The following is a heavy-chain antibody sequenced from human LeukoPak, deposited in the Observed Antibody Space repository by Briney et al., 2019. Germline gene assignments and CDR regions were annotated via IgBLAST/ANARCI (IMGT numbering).Heavy chain of an antibody. V-gene: IGHV1-18*01. CDR2: ISAYNGNT. J-gene: IGHJ6*03. Sequence: ASVKVSCKASGYTFTSYGITWVRQAPGQGLEWMGWISAYNGNTNYAQKLQGRVTITADESTSTAYMELSSLRSGDTAVYYCARDLGIAVAGTSDSGYYYMDVWGKGTTVTVSS. CDR1: GYTFTSYG. D-gene: IGHD6-19*01. CDR3: ARDLGIAVAGTSDSGYYYMDV.